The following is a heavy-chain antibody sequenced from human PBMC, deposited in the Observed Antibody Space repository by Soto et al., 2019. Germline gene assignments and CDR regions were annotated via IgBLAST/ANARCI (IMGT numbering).Heavy chain of an antibody. Sequence: GGSLILSCAASGVTFSGSAMHWVCQASGKGLEWVGRIRSKANSYATTYAASVKSRFTISRDDSKNTAYLQMNSLKTEDTAVYYCTRGPPDYFDYWGQGTLVTVSS. V-gene: IGHV3-73*01. CDR3: TRGPPDYFDY. CDR1: GVTFSGSA. CDR2: IRSKANSYAT. J-gene: IGHJ4*02.